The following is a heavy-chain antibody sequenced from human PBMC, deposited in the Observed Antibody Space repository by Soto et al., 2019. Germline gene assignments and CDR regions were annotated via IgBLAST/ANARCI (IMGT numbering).Heavy chain of an antibody. CDR3: ASTFYTGYYYMDV. V-gene: IGHV4-31*03. D-gene: IGHD2-8*02. Sequence: SETLSLTCTVSGGSISSGGYYWSWIRQHPGKGLEWIGYIYYSGSTYYNPSLKSRVTISVDTSKNQFSLKLSSVTAADSAVYYCASTFYTGYYYMDVWGKGTTVTVSS. J-gene: IGHJ6*03. CDR1: GGSISSGGYY. CDR2: IYYSGST.